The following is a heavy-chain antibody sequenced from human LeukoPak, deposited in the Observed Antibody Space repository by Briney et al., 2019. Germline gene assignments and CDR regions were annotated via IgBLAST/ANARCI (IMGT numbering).Heavy chain of an antibody. CDR2: INSGGTRT. J-gene: IGHJ6*03. D-gene: IGHD1-7*01. V-gene: IGHV3-23*01. CDR3: AKRRGLELLYYYYMDV. Sequence: GGSLRLSCAASGFTFSSYAMTWVRQAPGKGLEWVSSINSGGTRTYYADSVKGRFTISRDNSKNTLYLQMNSLRAEDTAVYYCAKRRGLELLYYYYMDVWGRGTTVTVSS. CDR1: GFTFSSYA.